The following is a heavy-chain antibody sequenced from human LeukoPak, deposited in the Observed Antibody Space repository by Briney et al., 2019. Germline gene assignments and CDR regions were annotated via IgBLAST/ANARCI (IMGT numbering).Heavy chain of an antibody. J-gene: IGHJ4*02. CDR1: GFTFSSYS. CDR2: ISSSSSTI. V-gene: IGHV3-48*01. D-gene: IGHD2-2*01. CDR3: ARGLPAAV. Sequence: PGGSLRLSCAASGFTFSSYSMNWVRQAPGKGLEWVSYISSSSSTIYYADSVKGRFTISRDNAKNSLYLQMNSLRAEDTAVYYCARGLPAAVWGQGTLVTASS.